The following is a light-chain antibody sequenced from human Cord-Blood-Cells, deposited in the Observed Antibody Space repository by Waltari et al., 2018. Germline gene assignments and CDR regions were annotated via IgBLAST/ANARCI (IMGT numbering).Light chain of an antibody. Sequence: EIVLTHSPATLSVSPGGRATLSCRASQSVSSYLAWYQQKPGQAPRLLIYDASNRATGIPARFSGSGSGTDFTLTISSLEPEDFAVYYCQQRSNWALTFGGGTKVEIK. J-gene: IGKJ4*01. CDR3: QQRSNWALT. CDR2: DAS. V-gene: IGKV3-11*01. CDR1: QSVSSY.